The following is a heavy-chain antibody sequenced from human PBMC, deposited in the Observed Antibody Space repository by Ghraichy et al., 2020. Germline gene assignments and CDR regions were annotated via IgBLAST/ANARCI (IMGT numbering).Heavy chain of an antibody. J-gene: IGHJ1*01. CDR1: GFTFSTYS. D-gene: IGHD3-3*01. V-gene: IGHV3-21*01. CDR2: ISSGGTYM. CDR3: ARDRGSGLLGPEYFQH. Sequence: GESLNISCAASGFTFSTYSMHWVRQAPGKGLEWVSSISSGGTYMYYADSLKGRFSISRDNANNSLYLQMSSLIAEDTAVYYCARDRGSGLLGPEYFQHWGQGTLVTVSS.